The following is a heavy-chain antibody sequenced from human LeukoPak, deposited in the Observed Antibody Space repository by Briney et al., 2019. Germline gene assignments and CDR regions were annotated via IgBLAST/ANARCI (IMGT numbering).Heavy chain of an antibody. V-gene: IGHV3-30*03. CDR3: ASCTTATTSYYYFYMDV. Sequence: GGSLRLSCAASGFTLSSYGMHWVRQAPGKGLEWVAVISYDGSNKYYADSVKGRFTISRDNSKNTLYLQMNSLRAEDTAVYYCASCTTATTSYYYFYMDVWGKGTTVTVSS. J-gene: IGHJ6*03. CDR1: GFTLSSYG. D-gene: IGHD1-1*01. CDR2: ISYDGSNK.